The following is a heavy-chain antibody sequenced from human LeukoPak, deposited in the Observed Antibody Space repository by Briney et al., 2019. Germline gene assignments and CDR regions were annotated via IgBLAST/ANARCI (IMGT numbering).Heavy chain of an antibody. CDR3: AKDLNSRVGATSGSLDY. CDR2: ISGSGGST. V-gene: IGHV3-23*01. J-gene: IGHJ4*02. Sequence: GGSLRLSCAASRFTFSSYAMSWVRQAPGKGLEWVSAISGSGGSTYYADSVKGRFTISRDNSKNTLYLQMNSLRAEDTAVYYCAKDLNSRVGATSGSLDYWGQGTLVTVSS. CDR1: RFTFSSYA. D-gene: IGHD1-26*01.